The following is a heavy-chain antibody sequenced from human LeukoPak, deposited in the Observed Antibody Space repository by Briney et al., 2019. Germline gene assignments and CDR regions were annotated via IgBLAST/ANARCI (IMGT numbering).Heavy chain of an antibody. CDR3: ARSFPVATDAFDI. V-gene: IGHV3-30*04. CDR2: ISYDGSNK. CDR1: GFAFSRYA. Sequence: GGSLRLSCGASGFAFSRYAMSWVRQAPGKGLEWVAVISYDGSNKYYADSVKGRFTISRDNSKNTLYLQMNSLRAEDTAVYYCARSFPVATDAFDIWGQGTMVTVSS. D-gene: IGHD6-19*01. J-gene: IGHJ3*02.